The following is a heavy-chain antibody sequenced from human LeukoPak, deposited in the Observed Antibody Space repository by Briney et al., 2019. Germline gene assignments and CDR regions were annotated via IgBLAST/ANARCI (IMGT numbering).Heavy chain of an antibody. V-gene: IGHV3-30*04. Sequence: GRSLRLSCAASGFTFSSYAMHGVRQAPGKGVEWVAVISYDGSNKYYADSVKGLFTISRDNSKNTLYLQMKSLRAEDTAVYYCAGVIDRTHDAFDIWGQGTMVTVSS. CDR2: ISYDGSNK. J-gene: IGHJ3*02. CDR1: GFTFSSYA. D-gene: IGHD3-22*01. CDR3: AGVIDRTHDAFDI.